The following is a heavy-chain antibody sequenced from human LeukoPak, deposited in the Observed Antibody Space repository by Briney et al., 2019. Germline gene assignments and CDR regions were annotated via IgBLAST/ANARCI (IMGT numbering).Heavy chain of an antibody. CDR3: ARDLTGSYSYHY. D-gene: IGHD1-26*01. Sequence: GASVKVSCKATGYTFTDYYMHWVRQAPGQGLEWMGWINPNSGDTKYVEKFQGRVTLTRDTSSSTAYMELSRLRSDDTAVYYCARDLTGSYSYHYWGQGTLVTVSS. CDR1: GYTFTDYY. J-gene: IGHJ4*02. CDR2: INPNSGDT. V-gene: IGHV1-2*02.